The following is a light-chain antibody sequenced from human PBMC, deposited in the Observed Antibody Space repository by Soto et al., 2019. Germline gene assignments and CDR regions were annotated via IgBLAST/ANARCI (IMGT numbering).Light chain of an antibody. J-gene: IGKJ1*01. CDR3: QQYKSYPWT. V-gene: IGKV3-20*01. CDR2: AAS. CDR1: QTISSFY. Sequence: EIVLTQSPGTLSLSPGERATLSCRASQTISSFYLAWYQQKPGQAPRLLIFAASRRATGIPERFSGSGSGTDFALTISGLEPEDFATYFCQQYKSYPWTFGQGTKVEIK.